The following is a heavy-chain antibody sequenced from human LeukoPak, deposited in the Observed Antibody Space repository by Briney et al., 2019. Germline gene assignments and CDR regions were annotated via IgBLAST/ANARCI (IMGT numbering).Heavy chain of an antibody. V-gene: IGHV1-8*01. CDR3: ARRVGSGWPVQH. D-gene: IGHD6-19*01. J-gene: IGHJ1*01. CDR2: MSPNSGNP. CDR1: GYTFSSYD. Sequence: ASVKVSCKASGYTFSSYDINWVRQATGQGLEWMGWMSPNSGNPGYAQKFQGRLNMTRNTSIDTAYMELSSLRSDDTAVYYCARRVGSGWPVQHWGQGTLVTVSS.